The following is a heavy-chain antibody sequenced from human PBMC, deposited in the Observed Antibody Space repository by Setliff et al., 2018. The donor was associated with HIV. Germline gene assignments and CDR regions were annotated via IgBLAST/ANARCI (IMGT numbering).Heavy chain of an antibody. J-gene: IGHJ4*02. CDR1: GGSITRYY. Sequence: ETLSLTCTVSGGSITRYYWSWIRQSPGKGLEWIGYIYISGSTDYSPSLKSRVTISADTSKNQASLKLTSVTAADSAVYYCARKDWTVAALEYWGQGTLVTVSS. V-gene: IGHV4-4*09. CDR3: ARKDWTVAALEY. CDR2: IYISGST. D-gene: IGHD1-1*01.